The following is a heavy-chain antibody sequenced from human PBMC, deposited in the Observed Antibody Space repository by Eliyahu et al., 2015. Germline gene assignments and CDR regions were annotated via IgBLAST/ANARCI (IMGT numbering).Heavy chain of an antibody. J-gene: IGHJ6*03. Sequence: QLQVVESGGGVVQPGRSLRLSCAAYGFTFRNFDLQWVRQAPGKGLEWVSLISYDGRNKQIIDSLKGRFTISRDNFRMYLQMDSLKTEDAAVYYCATSHNSGTSYMSVWGKGTAVTVSS. CDR1: GFTFRNFD. D-gene: IGHD3-10*01. CDR3: ATSHNSGTSYMSV. V-gene: IGHV3-30*06. CDR2: ISYDGRNK.